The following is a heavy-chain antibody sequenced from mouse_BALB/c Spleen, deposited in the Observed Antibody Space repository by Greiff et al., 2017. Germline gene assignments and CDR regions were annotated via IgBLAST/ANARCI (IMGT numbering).Heavy chain of an antibody. J-gene: IGHJ4*01. CDR1: GYSFTGYT. CDR3: ARGRDYRTLYCYAMDY. D-gene: IGHD2-4*01. CDR2: INPYNGGT. V-gene: IGHV1-18*01. Sequence: EVQLQQSGPELVKPGASMKISCKASGYSFTGYTMNWVKQSHGKNLEWIGLINPYNGGTSYNQKFKGKATLTVDKSSSTAYMELLSLTSEDSAVYYCARGRDYRTLYCYAMDYWGQGTSVTVSS.